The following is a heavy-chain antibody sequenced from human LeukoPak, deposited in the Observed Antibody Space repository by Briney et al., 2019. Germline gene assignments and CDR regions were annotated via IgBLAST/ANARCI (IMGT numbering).Heavy chain of an antibody. V-gene: IGHV1-69*13. J-gene: IGHJ4*02. Sequence: SVNVSCKASGGTFSSYAISWVRQAPGQGLEWMGGIIPIFGTANYAQKFQGRVTITADESTSTAYMELSSLRSEDTAVYYCARVFGGAGDYDDYWGQGTLVTVSS. CDR2: IIPIFGTA. D-gene: IGHD3-10*01. CDR1: GGTFSSYA. CDR3: ARVFGGAGDYDDY.